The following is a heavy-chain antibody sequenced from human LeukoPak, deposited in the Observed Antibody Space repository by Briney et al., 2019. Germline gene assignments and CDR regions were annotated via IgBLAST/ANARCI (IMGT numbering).Heavy chain of an antibody. Sequence: SETLSLTCTVSGGSISSYYWSWIRQPPGKGLEWIGYIYYNGSTNYNPSLKSRVTISVDTSKNQFSLKLSSVTAADTAVYYCARGGKYYGDYWYFDLWGRGTLVTVSS. CDR3: ARGGKYYGDYWYFDL. V-gene: IGHV4-59*01. CDR1: GGSISSYY. CDR2: IYYNGST. D-gene: IGHD4-17*01. J-gene: IGHJ2*01.